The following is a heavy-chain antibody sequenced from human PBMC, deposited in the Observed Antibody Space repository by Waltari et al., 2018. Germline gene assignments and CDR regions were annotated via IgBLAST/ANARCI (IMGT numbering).Heavy chain of an antibody. CDR1: GGSISSSSYY. CDR2: IYYSGST. V-gene: IGHV4-39*01. Sequence: QLQLQESGPGLVKPSETLSLTCTVSGGSISSSSYYWGWIRQPPGKGLEWIGSIYYSGSTYYNPSLKSRVTISVDTSKNQFSLKLSSVTAADTAVYYCARQGSSRNFQHWGQGTLVTVSS. J-gene: IGHJ1*01. D-gene: IGHD1-26*01. CDR3: ARQGSSRNFQH.